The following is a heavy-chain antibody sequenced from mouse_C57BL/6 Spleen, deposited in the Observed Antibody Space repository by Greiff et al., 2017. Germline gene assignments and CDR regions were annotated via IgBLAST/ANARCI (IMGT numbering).Heavy chain of an antibody. CDR1: GYSITSGYY. V-gene: IGHV3-6*01. Sequence: EVKVEESGPGLVKPSQSLSLTCSVTGYSITSGYYWNWIRQFPGNKLEWMGYISYDGSNNYNPSLKNRISITRDTSKNQFFLKLNSVTTEDTATYYCARGGEEDFDYWGQGTTLTVSS. J-gene: IGHJ2*01. CDR3: ARGGEEDFDY. CDR2: ISYDGSN.